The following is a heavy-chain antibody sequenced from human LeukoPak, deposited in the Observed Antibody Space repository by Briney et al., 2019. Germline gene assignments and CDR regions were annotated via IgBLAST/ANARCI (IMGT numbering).Heavy chain of an antibody. CDR3: ARDGGQQQLVLNWFDP. CDR1: GGTFSSYA. V-gene: IGHV1-69*13. Sequence: SVKVSCKASGGTFSSYAISWVRRAPGQGLEWMGGIIPIFGTANYAQKFQGRVTITADESTSTAYMELSSLRSEDTAVYYCARDGGQQQLVLNWFDPWGQGTLVTVSS. CDR2: IIPIFGTA. J-gene: IGHJ5*02. D-gene: IGHD6-13*01.